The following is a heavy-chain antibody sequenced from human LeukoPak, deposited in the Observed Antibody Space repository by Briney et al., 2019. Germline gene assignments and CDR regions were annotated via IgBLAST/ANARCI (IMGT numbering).Heavy chain of an antibody. CDR1: GLTVSSDY. V-gene: IGHV3-53*01. CDR3: ARDPATIMVVTDMNGFDI. Sequence: GGSLRLSCAASGLTVSSDYMTWVRQAPGKGLEWVSVIYSSGTTYYADSVKGRFTISRDNSKNTLYLQMNSLRAEDTAVYYCARDPATIMVVTDMNGFDIWGQGTLVTVSS. CDR2: IYSSGTT. J-gene: IGHJ3*02. D-gene: IGHD2-21*02.